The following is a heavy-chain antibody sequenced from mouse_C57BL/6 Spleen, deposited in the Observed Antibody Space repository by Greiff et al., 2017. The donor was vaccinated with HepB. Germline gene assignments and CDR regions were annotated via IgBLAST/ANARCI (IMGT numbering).Heavy chain of an antibody. V-gene: IGHV1-69*01. CDR1: GYTFTSYW. CDR3: ARGGIYYGNPYYAMDY. CDR2: IDPSDSYT. D-gene: IGHD2-1*01. J-gene: IGHJ4*01. Sequence: QVQLKQPGAELVMPGASVKLSCKASGYTFTSYWMHWVKQRPGQGLEWIGEIDPSDSYTNYNQKFKGKSTLTVDKSSSTAYMQLSSLTSEDSAVYYCARGGIYYGNPYYAMDYWGQGTSVTVSS.